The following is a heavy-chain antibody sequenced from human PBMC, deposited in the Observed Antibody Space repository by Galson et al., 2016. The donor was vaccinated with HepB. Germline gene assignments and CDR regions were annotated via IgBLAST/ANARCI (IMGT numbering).Heavy chain of an antibody. CDR2: IHYSGST. V-gene: IGHV4-39*07. CDR1: GGSTTSGDYY. D-gene: IGHD4-11*01. J-gene: IGHJ6*02. CDR3: ARGRGSNYGVVDV. Sequence: TLSLTCTVSGGSTTSGDYYWGWIRQSPGKGLEWIGRIHYSGSTDYNPSLRSRVTIPEDTSKNQFSLKVNSVIAAETAVYFCARGRGSNYGVVDVWGQGTTVTVSS.